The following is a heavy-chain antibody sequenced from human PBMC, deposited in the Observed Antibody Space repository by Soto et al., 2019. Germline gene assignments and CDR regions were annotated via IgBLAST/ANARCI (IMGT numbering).Heavy chain of an antibody. Sequence: EVQLLESGGGLVQPGGSLRLSCAASGFTFSDFAMNWVRQAPGKGLEWVSTISGSGGSTYYADSVKGRFTISRDNSKNTLYLQMNSLRAEDTAVYYCATSAGSIVGALDYWGQGTLVTVSS. CDR2: ISGSGGST. CDR1: GFTFSDFA. J-gene: IGHJ4*02. D-gene: IGHD1-26*01. CDR3: ATSAGSIVGALDY. V-gene: IGHV3-23*01.